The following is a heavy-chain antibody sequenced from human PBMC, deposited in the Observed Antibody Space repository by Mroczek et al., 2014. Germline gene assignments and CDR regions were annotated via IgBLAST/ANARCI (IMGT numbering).Heavy chain of an antibody. Sequence: VQLQQWGPGLVKPSETLSLTCTVSGDSITSYYWSWIRQPPGKGLEWIGYIYYSGSTNYNPSLKSRVTISVDTSKNQFSLKLSSVTAADTAVYYCARHSSSAWYPIFDSWGQGTLVTVSS. J-gene: IGHJ4*01. V-gene: IGHV4-59*08. CDR1: GDSITSYY. CDR2: IYYSGST. CDR3: ARHSSSAWYPIFDS. D-gene: IGHD6-19*01.